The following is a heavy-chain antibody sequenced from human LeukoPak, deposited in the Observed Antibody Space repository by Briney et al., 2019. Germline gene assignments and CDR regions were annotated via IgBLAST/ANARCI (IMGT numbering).Heavy chain of an antibody. CDR2: FDPEDGET. CDR3: ATGECTNGVCLYAFDI. J-gene: IGHJ3*02. Sequence: ASVEVSCKASGYTFTSYGISWVRQAPGKGLEWMGGFDPEDGETIYAQKFQGRVTMTEDTSTDTAYMELSSLRSEDTAVYYCATGECTNGVCLYAFDIWGQGTMVTVSS. D-gene: IGHD2-8*01. V-gene: IGHV1-24*01. CDR1: GYTFTSYG.